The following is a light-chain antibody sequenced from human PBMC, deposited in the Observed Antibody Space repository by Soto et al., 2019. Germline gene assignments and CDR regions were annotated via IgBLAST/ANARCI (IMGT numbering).Light chain of an antibody. J-gene: IGKJ1*01. CDR1: QALSSW. V-gene: IGKV1-5*03. CDR2: KAS. Sequence: DIQMTQSPSTLSSSVGYRFTITFVSSQALSSWLARYQQKPGKAPKLLIYKASTLKSGVPSRFSGSGSGTDFTLTISSLQPEDFATYYCQQSYSTPQTFGQGTKV. CDR3: QQSYSTPQT.